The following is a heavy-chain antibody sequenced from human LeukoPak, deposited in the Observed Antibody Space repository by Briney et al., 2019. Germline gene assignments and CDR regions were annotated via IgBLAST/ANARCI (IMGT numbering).Heavy chain of an antibody. J-gene: IGHJ5*02. CDR1: GFTFSSYA. D-gene: IGHD2-15*01. CDR3: ASPRGLWQLPPRFAP. CDR2: ISGNAGST. Sequence: GGSLRLSCAASGFTFSSYAMSWVRQAPGKGLEWVSGISGNAGSTYYGGSVRGRFTISRDNSKNTLYLQMNSLRAEDTTVYYWASPRGLWQLPPRFAPGGQGTLVTVSS. V-gene: IGHV3-23*01.